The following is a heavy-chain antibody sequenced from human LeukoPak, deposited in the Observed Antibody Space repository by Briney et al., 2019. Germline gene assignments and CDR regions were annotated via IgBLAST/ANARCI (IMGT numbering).Heavy chain of an antibody. D-gene: IGHD3-9*01. CDR3: AKVSPHYDILTHSASYFDY. V-gene: IGHV3-30*18. CDR2: ISYDGSNK. Sequence: PGRSLRLSCAASGFTFSSYGMHWVRQATGKGLEWVAVISYDGSNKYYADSVKGRFTISRDNSKNTLYLQMNSLRAEDTAVYYCAKVSPHYDILTHSASYFDYWGQGTLVTVSS. J-gene: IGHJ4*02. CDR1: GFTFSSYG.